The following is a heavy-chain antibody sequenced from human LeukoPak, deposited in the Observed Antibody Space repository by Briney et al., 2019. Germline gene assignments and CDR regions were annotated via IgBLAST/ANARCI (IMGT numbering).Heavy chain of an antibody. V-gene: IGHV3-73*01. Sequence: GGSLKLSCAASGFTFSGSAIHWVRQSSGKGLEWVGQIDKKDRGYATATAYAASVKGRFTISRDDSINTAYLQMKSLKTEDTALYYCTRDSGTYNWFDPWGQGTLVTVSS. CDR3: TRDSGTYNWFDP. CDR2: IDKKDRGYATAT. J-gene: IGHJ5*02. CDR1: GFTFSGSA. D-gene: IGHD1-26*01.